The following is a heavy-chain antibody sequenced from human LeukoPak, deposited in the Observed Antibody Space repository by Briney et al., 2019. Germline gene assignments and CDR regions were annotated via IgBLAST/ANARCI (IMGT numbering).Heavy chain of an antibody. CDR3: ARDGGYCSGGSCWDY. Sequence: PGGSLRLSCAASGLTFSSYWMTWVRQAPGTGLEWVANIKQDGSEKYYVDSVKGRFTISRDNAKNSLYLQMNSLRAEDTAVYYCARDGGYCSGGSCWDYWGQGTLVTVS. CDR2: IKQDGSEK. V-gene: IGHV3-7*01. D-gene: IGHD2-15*01. J-gene: IGHJ4*02. CDR1: GLTFSSYW.